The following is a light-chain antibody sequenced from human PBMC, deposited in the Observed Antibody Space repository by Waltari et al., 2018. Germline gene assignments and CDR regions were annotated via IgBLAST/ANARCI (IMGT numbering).Light chain of an antibody. CDR2: EGS. V-gene: IGLV2-23*03. CDR1: SSDVGSYNL. CDR3: CSYAGSSTFEV. Sequence: QSALTQPASVSGPPGQSITISCTGTSSDVGSYNLVSWYQQHPGKAPKLMIYEGSKRPSGVSNRFSGSKSANTASLTISGLQAEDEADYYCCSYAGSSTFEVFGGGTKRTVL. J-gene: IGLJ3*02.